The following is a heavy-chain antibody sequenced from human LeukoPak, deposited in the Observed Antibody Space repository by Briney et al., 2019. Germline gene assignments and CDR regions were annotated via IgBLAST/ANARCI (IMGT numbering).Heavy chain of an antibody. D-gene: IGHD3-22*01. V-gene: IGHV4-39*07. CDR3: ARAVGYYFDTSGPSKAFDY. CDR2: IYHSGTT. J-gene: IGHJ4*02. CDR1: GGSIRSSSHY. Sequence: PSQTLSLTCTVSGGSIRSSSHYWGWIRQPPGKGLEWIGIIYHSGTTYYNASLKSRVTISVDTSKNQFSLKVTSVTAADTAVYYCARAVGYYFDTSGPSKAFDYWGQGTLVTVSS.